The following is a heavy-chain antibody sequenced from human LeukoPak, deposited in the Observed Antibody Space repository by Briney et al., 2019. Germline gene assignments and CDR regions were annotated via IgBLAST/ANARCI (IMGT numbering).Heavy chain of an antibody. CDR2: ISHSGSS. V-gene: IGHV4-38-2*02. J-gene: IGHJ4*02. CDR3: ARDGYYYDGSFEY. D-gene: IGHD3-22*01. Sequence: SETLSLTCAVSGYSISSGYFWAWIRQPPGKGLEWIGSISHSGSSYSKPSLRSRVIISVDTSNNQFSLKLTSVTAADTATYYCARDGYYYDGSFEYWGQGIRVAVSS. CDR1: GYSISSGYF.